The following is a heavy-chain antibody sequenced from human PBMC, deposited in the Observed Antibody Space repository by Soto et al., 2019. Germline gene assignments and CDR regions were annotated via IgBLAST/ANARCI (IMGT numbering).Heavy chain of an antibody. Sequence: EVQLLESGGGLVQPGGSLRLSCAVSGFSISGYAMSWVRQAPGRGLEWVSVISASGTATYYADSLEGRFTISRDNSKNTLFLQTSSLRAEDTAVYYCAVLPRTVTNYNEKGDDYWGQGTLVTVSS. CDR3: AVLPRTVTNYNEKGDDY. J-gene: IGHJ4*02. CDR1: GFSISGYA. D-gene: IGHD3-10*01. V-gene: IGHV3-23*01. CDR2: ISASGTAT.